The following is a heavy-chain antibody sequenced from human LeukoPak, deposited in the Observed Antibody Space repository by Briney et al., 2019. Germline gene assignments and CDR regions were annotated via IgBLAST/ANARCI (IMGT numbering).Heavy chain of an antibody. CDR3: ARDSGRYGYYMDV. V-gene: IGHV3-48*01. CDR2: ISGSSDDR. D-gene: IGHD1-26*01. Sequence: GSLRLSCAASGFTFSSHRMNWVRQAPGKGLEWVADISGSSDDRHYADSVTGRFTISRDNAKNSVYLQMNSLRVEDTAVYYCARDSGRYGYYMDVWGKGTTVTVSS. J-gene: IGHJ6*04. CDR1: GFTFSSHR.